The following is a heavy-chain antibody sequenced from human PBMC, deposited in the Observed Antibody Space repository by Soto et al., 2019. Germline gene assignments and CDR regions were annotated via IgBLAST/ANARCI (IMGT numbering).Heavy chain of an antibody. V-gene: IGHV3-30-3*01. CDR2: IAHDGVTK. Sequence: GGPLRPSFHASGSSFAKYPMPGVRRPPGRGLRGVPVIAHDGVTKNSADSWKGRLSISEANPSNTWFLKMKSRRTRATAKYSCVRGVNSSSWERFDTWGQGTLVTVSS. CDR1: GSSFAKYP. J-gene: IGHJ5*02. D-gene: IGHD6-19*01. CDR3: VRGVNSSSWERFDT.